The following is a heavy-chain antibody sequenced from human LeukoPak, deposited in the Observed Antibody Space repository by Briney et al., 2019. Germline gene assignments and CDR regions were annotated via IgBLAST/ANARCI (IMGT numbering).Heavy chain of an antibody. CDR2: IYYSGST. D-gene: IGHD2-8*02. V-gene: IGHV4-59*02. J-gene: IGHJ4*02. Sequence: SETLSLTCTVSGDSVSGQHLTWIRQPPGQGLEWIGQIYYSGSTHYNPALQSRPTMSLDTSKNQFSLTVTSVTAADTAVYYCATYYPGVGGRGHWGQGTLVTVST. CDR3: ATYYPGVGGRGH. CDR1: GDSVSGQH.